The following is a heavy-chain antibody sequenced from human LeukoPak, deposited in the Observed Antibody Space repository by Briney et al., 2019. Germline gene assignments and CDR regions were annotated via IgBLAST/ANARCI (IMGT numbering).Heavy chain of an antibody. CDR2: IPYDGSKT. CDR1: GFDLSPYT. D-gene: IGHD6-19*01. Sequence: PGGSLRLSCSASGFDLSPYTMNWVRQAPGKGLEWVAFIPYDGSKTYYADCVKGRFTISRDNSKNTLYVQMDSLRAEDTAVYYCAKDNSGPDYWGQGTLVTVSS. J-gene: IGHJ4*02. V-gene: IGHV3-30*02. CDR3: AKDNSGPDY.